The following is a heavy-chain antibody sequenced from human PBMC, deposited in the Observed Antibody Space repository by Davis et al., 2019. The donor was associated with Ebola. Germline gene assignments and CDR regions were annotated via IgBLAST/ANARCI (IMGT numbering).Heavy chain of an antibody. CDR3: ARGARLGLQGHYYYGMDV. CDR1: GYTFTSYY. J-gene: IGHJ6*02. CDR2: INPSGGST. D-gene: IGHD6-25*01. V-gene: IGHV1-46*01. Sequence: ASVKVSCKASGYTFTSYYMHWVRQAPGQGLEWMGIINPSGGSTSYAQKFQGRVTMTRDTSTSTVYMELSSLRSEDTAVYYCARGARLGLQGHYYYGMDVWGQGTTVTVSS.